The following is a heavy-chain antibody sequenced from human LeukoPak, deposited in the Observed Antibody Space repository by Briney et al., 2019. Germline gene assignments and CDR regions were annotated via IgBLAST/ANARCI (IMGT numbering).Heavy chain of an antibody. Sequence: GGSLRLSCAASGFTFSSYAMHWVRQAPGKGLEYVSAISSNGGGTYYANSVKGRFTISRDNSKNTLYLQMGSLRAEDMAVYYCARALEWELPIDYWGQGALVTVSS. D-gene: IGHD1-26*01. J-gene: IGHJ4*02. CDR1: GFTFSSYA. V-gene: IGHV3-64*01. CDR3: ARALEWELPIDY. CDR2: ISSNGGGT.